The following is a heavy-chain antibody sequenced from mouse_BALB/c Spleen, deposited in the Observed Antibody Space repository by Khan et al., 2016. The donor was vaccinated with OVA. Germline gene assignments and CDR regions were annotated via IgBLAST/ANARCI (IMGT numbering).Heavy chain of an antibody. J-gene: IGHJ4*01. D-gene: IGHD1-1*01. CDR1: GFTFSDYY. Sequence: EVELVESGGGLVKPGGSPKLSCAASGFTFSDYYMYWVRQTPEKRLEWVATISDGGSYTYYPDSVKGRFTISRDNAKNNLYLQMSSLKSEDTAMYYGARGRGFIPAMDYWGQGTSVTVSS. V-gene: IGHV5-4*02. CDR2: ISDGGSYT. CDR3: ARGRGFIPAMDY.